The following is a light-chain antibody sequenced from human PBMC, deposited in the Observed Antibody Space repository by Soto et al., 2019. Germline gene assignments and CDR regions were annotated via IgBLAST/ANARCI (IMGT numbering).Light chain of an antibody. CDR1: QSVSSSY. J-gene: IGKJ1*01. Sequence: TLSCRASQSVSSSYLAWYQQKPGQAPRLLIYGTSSRATAIPDRFSGSGSGTDFTLTISRLEPEDFAVYYCQQYGSSSWTFGQGTKVDIK. CDR2: GTS. CDR3: QQYGSSSWT. V-gene: IGKV3-20*01.